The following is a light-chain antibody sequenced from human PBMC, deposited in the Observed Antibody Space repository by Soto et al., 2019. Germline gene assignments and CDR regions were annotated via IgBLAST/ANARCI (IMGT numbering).Light chain of an antibody. CDR2: GAS. J-gene: IGKJ1*01. CDR3: QQYNNWPRT. V-gene: IGKV3-15*01. CDR1: QSVSSN. Sequence: EVVLTQSPGTLSLSPWEIATLSCRASQSVSSNLAWYQQKPGQAPRLLIYGASTRATGIPARFSGSGSGTEFTLTISSLQSEDFAVYYCQQYNNWPRTFGQGTKVDIK.